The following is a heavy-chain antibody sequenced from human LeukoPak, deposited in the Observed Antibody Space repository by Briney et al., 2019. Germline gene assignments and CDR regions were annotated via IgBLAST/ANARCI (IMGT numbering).Heavy chain of an antibody. CDR1: GFTFDDYA. J-gene: IGHJ6*02. Sequence: PGGSLRLSCAASGFTFDDYAMLWVRQAPGKGLEWGSGISLNSGSIGYADSVKGRFTISRDNAKNSLYLQMNSLRAEDTALYYCAKDTATGIAAAGFRDGMDVWGQGTTVTVSS. D-gene: IGHD6-13*01. CDR3: AKDTATGIAAAGFRDGMDV. CDR2: ISLNSGSI. V-gene: IGHV3-9*01.